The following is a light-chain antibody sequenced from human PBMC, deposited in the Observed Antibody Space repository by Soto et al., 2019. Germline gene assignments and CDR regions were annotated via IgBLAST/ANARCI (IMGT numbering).Light chain of an antibody. J-gene: IGKJ1*01. CDR1: QSISSY. CDR3: QHYNSYSEA. Sequence: DIQMTQSPSSLSASVGDRVTITCRASQSISSYLNWYQQKPGKAPKLLIYAASSLQSGVPSRFSGSGSGTEYTLTISSLQPDDFATYYCQHYNSYSEAFGQGTKVDI. V-gene: IGKV1-39*01. CDR2: AAS.